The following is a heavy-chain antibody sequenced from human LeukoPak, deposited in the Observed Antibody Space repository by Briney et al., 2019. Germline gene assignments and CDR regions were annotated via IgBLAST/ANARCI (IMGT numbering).Heavy chain of an antibody. J-gene: IGHJ5*02. CDR3: ARDRHQYVDWFDP. CDR2: FNSDGSST. V-gene: IGHV3-74*01. D-gene: IGHD2-8*01. Sequence: GGSLRLSCAASGFTFSSYWMHWVRQAPGNGLVWVSRFNSDGSSTSYADSVKGRFTISRDNAKNTLYLQMNSLRAEDTAEYYCARDRHQYVDWFDPWGQGTLVTVSS. CDR1: GFTFSSYW.